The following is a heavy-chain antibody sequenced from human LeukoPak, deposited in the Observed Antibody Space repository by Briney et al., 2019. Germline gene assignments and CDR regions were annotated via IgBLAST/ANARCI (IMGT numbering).Heavy chain of an antibody. D-gene: IGHD3-22*01. Sequence: SETLSLTCTVSGGSINNYYWNWIRKPPGKGLEWIGYIYYSGSTNYNPSLEGRVTISLDTSKNQFSLKLSSVTAADTAVYYCARRQYYDSSGYWYYFDYWGQGTLVTVSS. CDR1: GGSINNYY. J-gene: IGHJ4*02. CDR3: ARRQYYDSSGYWYYFDY. CDR2: IYYSGST. V-gene: IGHV4-59*08.